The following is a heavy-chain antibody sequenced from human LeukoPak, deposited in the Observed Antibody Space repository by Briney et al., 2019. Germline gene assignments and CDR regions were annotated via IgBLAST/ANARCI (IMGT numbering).Heavy chain of an antibody. V-gene: IGHV1-2*02. D-gene: IGHD3-10*01. CDR1: GYTFTGYY. CDR3: ARDTYYYGSGKGY. CDR2: INPNSGGT. J-gene: IGHJ4*02. Sequence: APVKVSCKASGYTFTGYYMHWVRQAPGQGLEWMGWINPNSGGTNYAQKFQGRVTMTRDTSISTAYMELSRLRSDDTAVYYCARDTYYYGSGKGYWGQGTLVTVSS.